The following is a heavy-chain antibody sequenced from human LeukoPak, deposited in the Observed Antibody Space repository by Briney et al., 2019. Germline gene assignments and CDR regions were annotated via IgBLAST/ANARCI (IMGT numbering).Heavy chain of an antibody. D-gene: IGHD6-19*01. V-gene: IGHV3-53*01. Sequence: GGSLRLSCAASGFTVSSYYMNWVRQAPGKGPEWVSVIYSGDSTYYADSVKGRFTISRDNSKNTLYLQMNSLRAEDTAVYYCAKGQQWLVRSLVPFDYWGQGTLVTVSS. J-gene: IGHJ4*02. CDR3: AKGQQWLVRSLVPFDY. CDR1: GFTVSSYY. CDR2: IYSGDST.